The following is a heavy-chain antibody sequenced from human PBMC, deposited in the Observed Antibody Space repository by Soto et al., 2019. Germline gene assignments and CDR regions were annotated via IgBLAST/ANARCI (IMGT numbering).Heavy chain of an antibody. CDR2: IYYSGST. Sequence: QVQLQESGPGLVKPSQTLSLTCTVSGGSISSGDYYWSWIRQPPGKGLEWIGYIYYSGSTYYNPSLKSRVTISVETSKKLFSLKLSAVTAADTAGYYCASDRDGDRGDAFDIWGQGTMVTVSS. J-gene: IGHJ3*02. CDR3: ASDRDGDRGDAFDI. D-gene: IGHD4-17*01. V-gene: IGHV4-30-4*01. CDR1: GGSISSGDYY.